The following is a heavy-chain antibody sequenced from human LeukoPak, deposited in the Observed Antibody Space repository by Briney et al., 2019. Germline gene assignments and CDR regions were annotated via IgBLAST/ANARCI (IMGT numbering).Heavy chain of an antibody. V-gene: IGHV4-34*01. Sequence: SETLSLTCAVYGGSFSGYYWSWIRQPPGKGLEWIGEINHSGSTNYNPSLKSRVTISVDTSKNQFSLKLSSVTAADTAVYYRAREQIVLRYFDWLPGWFDPWGQGTLVTVSS. J-gene: IGHJ5*02. CDR3: AREQIVLRYFDWLPGWFDP. D-gene: IGHD3-9*01. CDR1: GGSFSGYY. CDR2: INHSGST.